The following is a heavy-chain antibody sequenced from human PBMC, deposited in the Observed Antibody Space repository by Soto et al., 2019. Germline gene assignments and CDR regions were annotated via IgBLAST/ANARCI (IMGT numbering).Heavy chain of an antibody. D-gene: IGHD3-10*01. CDR1: GGTFSSYA. J-gene: IGHJ4*02. CDR2: IIPIFGTA. CDR3: ASSHYGSGSSMGDY. Sequence: GASVKVSCKASGGTFSSYAISWVRQAPGQGLEWMGGIIPIFGTANYAQKFQGRVTITADESTSTAYMELSSLRSEDTAVYYCASSHYGSGSSMGDYWGQGTLVTVSS. V-gene: IGHV1-69*13.